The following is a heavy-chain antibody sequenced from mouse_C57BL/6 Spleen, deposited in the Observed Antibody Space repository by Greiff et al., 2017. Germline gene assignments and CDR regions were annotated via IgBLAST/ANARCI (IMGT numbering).Heavy chain of an antibody. CDR3: ASRTTVGDY. CDR2: IDPSASYT. D-gene: IGHD1-1*01. J-gene: IGHJ2*01. CDR1: GYTFTSYW. Sequence: QVQLQQPGAELVMPGASVKLSCKASGYTFTSYWMHWVKQRPGQGLEWIGEIDPSASYTNYNQKFKGKSTLTVDKSSSTAYMQLSSLTSEDSAVYYCASRTTVGDYWGQGTTLTVSS. V-gene: IGHV1-69*01.